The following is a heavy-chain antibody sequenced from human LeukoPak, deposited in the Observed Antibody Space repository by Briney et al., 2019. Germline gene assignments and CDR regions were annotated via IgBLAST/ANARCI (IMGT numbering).Heavy chain of an antibody. CDR3: ARDYTRYCSGGSCYSVGY. D-gene: IGHD2-15*01. CDR2: INPNSGGT. J-gene: IGHJ4*02. Sequence: ASVKVSCKASGCTFTGYYMHWVRQAPGQGLEWMGWINPNSGGTNYAQKFQGRVTMTRDTSISTAYMELSRLRSDDTAVYYCARDYTRYCSGGSCYSVGYWGQGTLVTVSS. CDR1: GCTFTGYY. V-gene: IGHV1-2*02.